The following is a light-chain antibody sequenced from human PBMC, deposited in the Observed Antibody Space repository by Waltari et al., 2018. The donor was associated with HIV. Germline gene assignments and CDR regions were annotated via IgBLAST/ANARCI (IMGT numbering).Light chain of an antibody. CDR3: VLYMGSGISV. J-gene: IGLJ2*01. V-gene: IGLV8-61*01. CDR1: SGSVSTTYY. CDR2: NTT. Sequence: QTVVTQEPSFSVSPGGTVTLTCGLSSGSVSTTYYPSWYQHTPGQAPPPLIYNTTTRSSGFPDRFSGSILGNKAALNITGAQADDECDYYCVLYMGSGISVFGGGTKLTVL.